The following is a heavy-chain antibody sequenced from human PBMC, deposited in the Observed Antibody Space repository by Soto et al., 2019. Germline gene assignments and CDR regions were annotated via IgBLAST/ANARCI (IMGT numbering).Heavy chain of an antibody. Sequence: EVQLVESGGGLVQPGRSLRLSCAASGFTFDDYAMHWVRQAPGKGLEWVSGISWNSGSIGYADSVKGRFTISRDNAKKSLYLQMNSLRAEDTALYYCAKGLGGSSWYYFDYWGQGTQVTVSS. CDR1: GFTFDDYA. CDR2: ISWNSGSI. J-gene: IGHJ4*02. CDR3: AKGLGGSSWYYFDY. D-gene: IGHD6-13*01. V-gene: IGHV3-9*01.